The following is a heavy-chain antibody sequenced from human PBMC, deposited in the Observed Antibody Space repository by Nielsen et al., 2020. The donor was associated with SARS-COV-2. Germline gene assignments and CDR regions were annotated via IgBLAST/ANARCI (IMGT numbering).Heavy chain of an antibody. CDR2: ISSSSSTI. D-gene: IGHD6-19*01. V-gene: IGHV3-48*04. CDR3: ARVLRYIAVAGNSNYYFDY. J-gene: IGHJ4*02. Sequence: WIRQPPGKGLEWVSYISSSSSTIYYADSVKGRFTISRDNAKNTLYLQMNSLRAEDTAVYYCARVLRYIAVAGNSNYYFDYWGQGTLVTVSS.